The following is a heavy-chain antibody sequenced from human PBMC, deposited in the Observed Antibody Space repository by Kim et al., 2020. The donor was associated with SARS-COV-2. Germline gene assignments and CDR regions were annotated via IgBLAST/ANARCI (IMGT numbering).Heavy chain of an antibody. V-gene: IGHV3-23*01. CDR1: GFTFSSYA. Sequence: GGSLRLSCAASGFTFSSYAMSWVRQAPGKGLEWVSAISGSGGSTYYADSVKGRFTISRDNSKNTLYLQMNSLRAEDTAVYYCASRRRGSTSPNWFDPWGQGTLVTVSS. CDR3: ASRRRGSTSPNWFDP. D-gene: IGHD2-2*01. CDR2: ISGSGGST. J-gene: IGHJ5*02.